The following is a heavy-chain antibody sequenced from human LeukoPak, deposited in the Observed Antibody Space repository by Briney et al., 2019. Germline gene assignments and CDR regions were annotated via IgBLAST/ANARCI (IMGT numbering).Heavy chain of an antibody. Sequence: SETLSLTCAVYGGSFSGYYWSWIRQPPGKGLEWIGEINHSGSTNYNPSLKSRVTISVDTSKNQFSLKLSSVTAADTAVYYCASLPDYGGIEEYFQHWGQGTLVTVSS. CDR2: INHSGST. V-gene: IGHV4-34*01. CDR1: GGSFSGYY. J-gene: IGHJ1*01. CDR3: ASLPDYGGIEEYFQH. D-gene: IGHD4-23*01.